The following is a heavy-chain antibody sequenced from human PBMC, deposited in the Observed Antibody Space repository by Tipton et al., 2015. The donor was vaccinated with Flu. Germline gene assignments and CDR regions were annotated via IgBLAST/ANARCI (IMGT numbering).Heavy chain of an antibody. Sequence: SVKGRFTISRDSSKDTLYLQMNSLRAEDTAVYYCAKGGRFLEWLSNGMDVWGQGTTVTVSS. D-gene: IGHD3-3*01. J-gene: IGHJ6*02. V-gene: IGHV3-23*01. CDR3: AKGGRFLEWLSNGMDV.